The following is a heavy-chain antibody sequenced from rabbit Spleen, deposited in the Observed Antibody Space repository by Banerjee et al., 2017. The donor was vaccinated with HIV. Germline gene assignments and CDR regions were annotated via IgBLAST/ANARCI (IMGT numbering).Heavy chain of an antibody. V-gene: IGHV1S40*01. CDR2: IYGGSSGST. CDR1: GFTLSSYW. D-gene: IGHD4-1*01. J-gene: IGHJ4*01. CDR3: ARDSIGTGWAGDL. Sequence: QSLEESGGDLVKPGASLTLTCTASGFTLSSYWMYWVRQSPGKGLEWIACIYGGSSGSTYYASWAKGRFTISKTSSTTVTLQMTSLTVADTATYFCARDSIGTGWAGDLWGPGTLVTVS.